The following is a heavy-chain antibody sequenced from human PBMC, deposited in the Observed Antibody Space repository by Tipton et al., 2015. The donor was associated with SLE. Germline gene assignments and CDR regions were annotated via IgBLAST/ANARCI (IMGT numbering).Heavy chain of an antibody. V-gene: IGHV3-30*04. Sequence: SLRLSCAASGFTFSIYAMHWVRQAPGKGLEWVAVISYDGSKKYYADSVKGRFTISRDNSKNTLYLQMNSLRADDTGVYYCASQLLFYCYGMDVWGQGTTVTVSS. CDR1: GFTFSIYA. CDR3: ASQLLFYCYGMDV. D-gene: IGHD2-2*01. J-gene: IGHJ6*02. CDR2: ISYDGSKK.